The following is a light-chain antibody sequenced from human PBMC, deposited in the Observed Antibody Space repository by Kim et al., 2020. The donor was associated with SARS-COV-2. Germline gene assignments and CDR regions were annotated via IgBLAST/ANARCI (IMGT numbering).Light chain of an antibody. Sequence: ASVKLTCTLSSGHSSYAIAWHQQQPEKGSRYLMKVNSDGSHSKGDGIPDRFSGSSSGAERYLTISSLQSEDEADYYCQTWGSGIRVFGGGTKVTVL. V-gene: IGLV4-69*01. CDR1: SGHSSYA. CDR2: VNSDGSH. J-gene: IGLJ3*02. CDR3: QTWGSGIRV.